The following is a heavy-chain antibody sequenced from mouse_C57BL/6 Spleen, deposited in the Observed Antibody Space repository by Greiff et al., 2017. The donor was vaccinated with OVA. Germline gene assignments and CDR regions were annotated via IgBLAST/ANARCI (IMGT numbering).Heavy chain of an antibody. CDR1: GFTFSSYA. Sequence: EVKVVESGGGLVKPGGSLKLSCAASGFTFSSYAMSWVRQTPEKRLEWVATISDGGSYTYYPDNVKGRFTISRDNAKNNLYLQMSHLKSEDTAMYYCARELGRSAYWGQGTLVTVSA. J-gene: IGHJ3*01. CDR3: ARELGRSAY. CDR2: ISDGGSYT. V-gene: IGHV5-4*01. D-gene: IGHD4-1*01.